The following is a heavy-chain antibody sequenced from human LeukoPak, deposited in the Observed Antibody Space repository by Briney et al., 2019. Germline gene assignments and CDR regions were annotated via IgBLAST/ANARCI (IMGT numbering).Heavy chain of an antibody. D-gene: IGHD6-13*01. V-gene: IGHV3-30*18. Sequence: GGSLRLSCAASGFTFSSYGTHWVRQAPGKGLEWVAVISYDGSNKYYADSVKGRFTISRDNSKNTLYLQMNSLRAEDTAVYYCAKGSSSSWYVFDHWGQGTLVTVSS. CDR1: GFTFSSYG. CDR3: AKGSSSSWYVFDH. J-gene: IGHJ4*02. CDR2: ISYDGSNK.